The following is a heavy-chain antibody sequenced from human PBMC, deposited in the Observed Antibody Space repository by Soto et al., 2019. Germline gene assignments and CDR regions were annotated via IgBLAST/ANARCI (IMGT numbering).Heavy chain of an antibody. J-gene: IGHJ4*02. CDR1: GFTFSNYA. CDR3: AKVGSERYSGQHSDY. Sequence: EVQLLESGGGLVQPGGSLRLSCAASGFTFSNYAMNWVRQAPGKGLEWVSTISSSSGSTYYADSVKGRFTISRDNSNNFLYLQMNNLRGDDTAVYYCAKVGSERYSGQHSDYWGQGTLVTISS. CDR2: ISSSSGST. D-gene: IGHD5-12*01. V-gene: IGHV3-23*01.